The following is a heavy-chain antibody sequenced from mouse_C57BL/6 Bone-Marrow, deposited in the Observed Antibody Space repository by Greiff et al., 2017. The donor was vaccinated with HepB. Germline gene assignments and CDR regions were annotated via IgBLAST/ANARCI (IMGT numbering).Heavy chain of an antibody. CDR1: GYTFTSYW. CDR2: IDPSDSYT. D-gene: IGHD6-5*01. V-gene: IGHV1-69*01. CDR3: ARLKAYDYDAMDY. Sequence: QVQLQQPGAELVMPGASVKLSCKASGYTFTSYWMHWVKQRPGQGLEWIGEIDPSDSYTNYNQKFKGKSTLTVDKSSSTAYMQLSSLTSEDSAVYYCARLKAYDYDAMDYWGQGTSVTVSS. J-gene: IGHJ4*01.